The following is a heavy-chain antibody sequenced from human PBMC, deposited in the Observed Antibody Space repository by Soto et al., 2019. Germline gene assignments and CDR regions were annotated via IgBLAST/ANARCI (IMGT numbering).Heavy chain of an antibody. D-gene: IGHD2-2*01. CDR2: ISYDGNNK. J-gene: IGHJ4*02. CDR1: GFTFSSYG. CDR3: EKVGCSSPSCPKVDY. V-gene: IGHV3-30*18. Sequence: PGGSLRLSCAASGFTFSSYGMHWVRQAPGKGLEWVAVISYDGNNKYYADSVKGRFTISRDNSKNTLYLQMNSLRAEDTAVFYCEKVGCSSPSCPKVDYGGQGPLVPVSS.